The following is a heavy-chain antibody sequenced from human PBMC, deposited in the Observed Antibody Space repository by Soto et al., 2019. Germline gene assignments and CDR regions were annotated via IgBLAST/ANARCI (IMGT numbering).Heavy chain of an antibody. CDR1: GYTFTSYA. D-gene: IGHD6-19*01. J-gene: IGHJ6*02. CDR3: ARESAHSSGWTGYYYYGMDV. Sequence: ASVRVSCKASGYTFTSYAMHWVRQAPGQRLEWMGWINAGNGNTKYSQKFQGRVTITRDTSASTAYMELSSLRSEDTAVYYCARESAHSSGWTGYYYYGMDVWGQGTTVNVSS. CDR2: INAGNGNT. V-gene: IGHV1-3*01.